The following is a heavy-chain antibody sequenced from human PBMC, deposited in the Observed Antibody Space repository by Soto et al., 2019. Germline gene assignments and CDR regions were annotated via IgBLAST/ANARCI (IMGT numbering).Heavy chain of an antibody. V-gene: IGHV1-69*01. J-gene: IGHJ6*02. CDR2: IIPIFGTA. Sequence: QVQLVQSGAEVKKPGSSVKVSCKASGGTFSSYAISWVRQAPGQGLEWMGGIIPIFGTANYAQKFQGRVTITADESTSTGHLELNSLRSEGKAVYYCASALTGPYYYYGMDVWGQGTTVTVSS. D-gene: IGHD3-9*01. CDR1: GGTFSSYA. CDR3: ASALTGPYYYYGMDV.